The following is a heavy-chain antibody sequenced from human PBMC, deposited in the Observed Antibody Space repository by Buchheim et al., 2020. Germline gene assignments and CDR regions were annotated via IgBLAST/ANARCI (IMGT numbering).Heavy chain of an antibody. Sequence: QVQLQESGPGLVKPSETLSLTCTVSGGSISSYYWSWIRQPPGQGLEWIGYVYYSGSTYYNPSLTSRVTISVDTSKTQFSLKLSSVTAADTAVYYCAREAAAGSYYGMDVWGQGTT. CDR1: GGSISSYY. J-gene: IGHJ6*02. V-gene: IGHV4-59*12. CDR3: AREAAAGSYYGMDV. D-gene: IGHD6-13*01. CDR2: VYYSGST.